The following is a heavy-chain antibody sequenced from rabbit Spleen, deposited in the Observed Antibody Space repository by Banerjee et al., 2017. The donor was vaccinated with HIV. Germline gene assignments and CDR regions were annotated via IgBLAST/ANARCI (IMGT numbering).Heavy chain of an antibody. D-gene: IGHD3-1*01. CDR3: AGDLASVVGWNFGL. J-gene: IGHJ4*01. Sequence: QEQLEESGGGLVKPGGTLTLTCKASGFSFSDRDVMCWVRQAPGKGLQWIACINAYTGKPVYATWAKGRFTISRTSSTSVTLQMTSLTAADTATYFCAGDLASVVGWNFGLWGQGTLVTVS. V-gene: IGHV1S45*01. CDR1: GFSFSDRDV. CDR2: INAYTGKP.